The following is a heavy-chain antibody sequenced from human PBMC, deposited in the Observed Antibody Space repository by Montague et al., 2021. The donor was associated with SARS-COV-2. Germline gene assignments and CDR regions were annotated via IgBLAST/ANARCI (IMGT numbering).Heavy chain of an antibody. Sequence: CAISGDSVWSNTAAWNWIRQSPSGGLEWLGRTNYRSKWTSDYVTSVEGRISIDPDTSKNQFFLHLRSVTHEDTGVYYCVRDTGSAQAGFDAWGQGTLVTVSS. V-gene: IGHV6-1*01. CDR1: GDSVWSNTAA. CDR3: VRDTGSAQAGFDA. J-gene: IGHJ4*02. CDR2: TNYRSKWTS. D-gene: IGHD4-17*01.